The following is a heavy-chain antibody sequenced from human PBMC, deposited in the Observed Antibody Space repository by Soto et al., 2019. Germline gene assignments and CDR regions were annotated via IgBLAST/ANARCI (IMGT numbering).Heavy chain of an antibody. J-gene: IGHJ5*02. CDR2: IYPGDSDT. D-gene: IGHD3-10*01. V-gene: IGHV5-51*01. CDR3: ARCGGSGSYSNWFDP. CDR1: GYSFASYW. Sequence: GESLKISCKGSGYSFASYWIGWVRQMPGKGLEWMGIIYPGDSDTRYSPSFQGQVTISADKSISTAYLQWSSLKASDTAMYYCARCGGSGSYSNWFDPWGQGTLVTVSS.